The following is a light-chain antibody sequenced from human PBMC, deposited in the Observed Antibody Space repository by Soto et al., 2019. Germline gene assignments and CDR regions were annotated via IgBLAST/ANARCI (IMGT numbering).Light chain of an antibody. J-gene: IGKJ1*01. CDR1: QSISSW. CDR2: DAS. V-gene: IGKV1-5*01. CDR3: QQYNSYSGWT. Sequence: DIQMTQSPSTLSASEGDRVTITCRASQSISSWLAWYQQKPGKAPKLLIYDASSLESGVPSRFSGSGSGIEFTLTISSLQPDDFATYYCQQYNSYSGWTFGQGTKVDIK.